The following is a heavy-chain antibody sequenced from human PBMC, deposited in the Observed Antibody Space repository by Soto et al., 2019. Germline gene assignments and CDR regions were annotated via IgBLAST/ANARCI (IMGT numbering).Heavy chain of an antibody. Sequence: EVQLVESGGGLVQPGGSLRLSCAASGFTFSLYSMSWVRQAPGKGLEWVSYISRSSTGIHYADSVKGRFTISRDDVPNSLHLHMKSVRDGDTAGYSCARADTWGLDVWGQGTTVSISS. CDR3: ARADTWGLDV. D-gene: IGHD2-2*02. V-gene: IGHV3-48*02. J-gene: IGHJ6*01. CDR2: ISRSSTGI. CDR1: GFTFSLYS.